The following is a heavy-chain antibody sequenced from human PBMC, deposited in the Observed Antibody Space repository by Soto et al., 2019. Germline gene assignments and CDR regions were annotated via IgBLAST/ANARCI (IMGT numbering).Heavy chain of an antibody. Sequence: SVKVSCKVSGGAFTNYSLNWVRHAPGQGLEWLGGIFPLHNTSNYSLKLLGRGSVTADISSNTVYMHLSGLTSDDTATYYCAIWSNWNPLYYRGMDVWGQGTTVTVSS. V-gene: IGHV1-69*08. CDR3: AIWSNWNPLYYRGMDV. CDR1: GGAFTNYS. CDR2: IFPLHNTS. J-gene: IGHJ6*02. D-gene: IGHD1-20*01.